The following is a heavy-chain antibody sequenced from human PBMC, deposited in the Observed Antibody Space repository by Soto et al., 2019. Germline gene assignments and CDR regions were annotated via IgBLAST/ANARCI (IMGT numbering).Heavy chain of an antibody. V-gene: IGHV5-51*01. CDR1: GYIFTTSC. CDR2: INPTDSDT. J-gene: IGHJ5*02. Sequence: PGESLKISCKASGYIFTTSCIAWVRQMPWKGLEWMGIINPTDSDTRYSPSFQGQVTVSADKSISTAYLQWSSLKAADTAMYYCARPDSSGYYVSWGQGTLVTVSS. CDR3: ARPDSSGYYVS. D-gene: IGHD3-22*01.